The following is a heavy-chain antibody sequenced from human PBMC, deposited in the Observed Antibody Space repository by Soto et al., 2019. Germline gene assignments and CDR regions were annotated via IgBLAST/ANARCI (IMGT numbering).Heavy chain of an antibody. CDR2: ISWNSDKR. CDR1: GFSLDDYS. V-gene: IGHV3-9*01. J-gene: IGHJ6*02. Sequence: EVQLVESGGDLVQPGASLRLSCAGFGFSLDDYSMHWVRQAPGKGLEWVSGISWNSDKRGFAASVRGRFTVSKDSAKNSLYLQMNSLRIGDTAVYYCAKGVRRTWNDMDVWGQGTAVIVSS. CDR3: AKGVRRTWNDMDV. D-gene: IGHD1-1*01.